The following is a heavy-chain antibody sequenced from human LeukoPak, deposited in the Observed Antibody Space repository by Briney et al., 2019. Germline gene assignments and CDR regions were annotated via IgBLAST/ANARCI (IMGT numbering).Heavy chain of an antibody. V-gene: IGHV1-69*04. CDR1: GGTFSSYA. J-gene: IGHJ4*02. D-gene: IGHD5-18*01. CDR3: ARAYGPNTFGSFDY. CDR2: IIPILDIA. Sequence: GASVKVSCKASGGTFSSYAISWVRQAPGQGLEWMGRIIPILDIANYAQKFQGRVTITADKSTSTAYMELRSLISDDTAVYYCARAYGPNTFGSFDYWGQGTLVTVSS.